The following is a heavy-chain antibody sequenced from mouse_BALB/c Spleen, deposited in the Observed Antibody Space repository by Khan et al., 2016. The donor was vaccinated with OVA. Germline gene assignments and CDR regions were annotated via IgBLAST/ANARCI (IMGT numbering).Heavy chain of an antibody. Sequence: EVELLESGGDLVKPGGSLRLSCAASGFTFSTYAMSWVRQPPDQRLEWVASINSDGYYTYYPDTVKGRLTISRNNAGNTLYLQMSSLKSEDTAIYYCASHLTGSFAYWGQGTLVTVSA. D-gene: IGHD4-1*01. V-gene: IGHV5-6*01. CDR3: ASHLTGSFAY. CDR1: GFTFSTYA. CDR2: INSDGYYT. J-gene: IGHJ3*01.